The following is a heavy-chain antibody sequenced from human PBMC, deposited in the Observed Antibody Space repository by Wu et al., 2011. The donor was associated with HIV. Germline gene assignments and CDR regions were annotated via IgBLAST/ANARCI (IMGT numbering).Heavy chain of an antibody. V-gene: IGHV1-18*01. D-gene: IGHD3/OR15-3a*01. Sequence: QVQVVQSGAEVKKPGASVRVSCKASGYIFTKYGITWVRQAPGQGLEWMGWISAYNGDTNYAQRLQGRVTMTADTSTSTAYMELRSLRSDDTAVYYCARDVIFGLAGFDYWGQGTLVTVSS. CDR1: GYIFTKYG. J-gene: IGHJ4*02. CDR3: ARDVIFGLAGFDY. CDR2: ISAYNGDT.